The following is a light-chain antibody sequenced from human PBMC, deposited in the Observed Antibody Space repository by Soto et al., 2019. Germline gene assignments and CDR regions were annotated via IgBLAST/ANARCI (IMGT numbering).Light chain of an antibody. CDR1: QSVSSNY. V-gene: IGKV3-20*01. CDR2: GAS. CDR3: QHYGSSPPNT. Sequence: EIVLTQSPGTLSLSPGGRATLSCRATQSVSSNYLAWYQQTPGQAPRLLIYGASIRATGIPDRFSGSGSGTDFTLTISRLEPEVFAVYYCQHYGSSPPNTFGQGTKLEIK. J-gene: IGKJ2*01.